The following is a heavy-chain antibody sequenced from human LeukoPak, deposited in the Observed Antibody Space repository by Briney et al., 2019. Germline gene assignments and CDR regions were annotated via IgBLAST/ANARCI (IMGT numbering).Heavy chain of an antibody. Sequence: GGTLRLSCVASGFTFSNYGMNWVRQAPGKGLVWVSRINSDGSSTSYADSVKGRFTISRDNAKNTLYLQMNSLRAEDTAVYYCARSRWYFDYWGQGTLVTVSS. CDR2: INSDGSST. CDR1: GFTFSNYG. CDR3: ARSRWYFDY. D-gene: IGHD4-23*01. V-gene: IGHV3-74*01. J-gene: IGHJ4*02.